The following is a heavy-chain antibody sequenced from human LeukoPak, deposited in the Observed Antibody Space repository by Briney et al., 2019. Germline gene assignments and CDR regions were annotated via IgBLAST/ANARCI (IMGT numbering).Heavy chain of an antibody. CDR3: ASSFMSSGYYYDIGY. V-gene: IGHV1-69*13. D-gene: IGHD3-22*01. CDR2: IIPIFGTA. Sequence: ASVKVSCKASGGTFSSYAISWVRQAPGQGLEWVGGIIPIFGTANYAQKFQGRVTITADESTSTAYMELSSLRSEDTAVYYCASSFMSSGYYYDIGYWGQGTLVTVPS. CDR1: GGTFSSYA. J-gene: IGHJ4*02.